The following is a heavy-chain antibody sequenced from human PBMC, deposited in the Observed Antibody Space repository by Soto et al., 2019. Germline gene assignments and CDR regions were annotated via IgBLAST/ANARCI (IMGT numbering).Heavy chain of an antibody. CDR1: GSTFSNYW. D-gene: IGHD2-21*01. CDR3: AKHLSCAQCDY. Sequence: EVQLVESGGGLVQPGGSLRLSCAGSGSTFSNYWMHCVRQDPEKGLVWVSTINTDGTTTQYADSVKGRFTVTRDNAKNTLYLQLNMMIVQYTAVYFCAKHLSCAQCDYWGQGTLVTVSS. V-gene: IGHV3-74*03. CDR2: INTDGTTT. J-gene: IGHJ4*02.